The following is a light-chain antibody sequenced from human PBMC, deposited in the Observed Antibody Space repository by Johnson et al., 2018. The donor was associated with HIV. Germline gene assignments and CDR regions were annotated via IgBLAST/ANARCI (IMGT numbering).Light chain of an antibody. V-gene: IGLV1-51*02. CDR3: GTWDSSLRKV. CDR2: ENN. J-gene: IGLJ1*01. CDR1: SSNIGNNY. Sequence: VLTQPPSVSAAPGQKVTISCSGSSSNIGNNYVSWYRQLPGTAPKLLIYENNKRPSGIPDRFSGSKSGTSATLGITGLQTDDEADYYCGTWDSSLRKVFVTGTKVTVL.